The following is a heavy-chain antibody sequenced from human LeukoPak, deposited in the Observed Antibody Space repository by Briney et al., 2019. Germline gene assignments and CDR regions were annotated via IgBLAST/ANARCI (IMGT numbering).Heavy chain of an antibody. J-gene: IGHJ4*02. V-gene: IGHV1-8*01. Sequence: ASVKVSCKASGYTFTSYDINWVRQATGQGIEWMGWMNPNSGNTGYAQKFQGRVTMTRNTSISTAYMELSSLRSEDTAVYYCARESGYSYGYSFRYWGQGTLVTVSS. D-gene: IGHD5-18*01. CDR2: MNPNSGNT. CDR3: ARESGYSYGYSFRY. CDR1: GYTFTSYD.